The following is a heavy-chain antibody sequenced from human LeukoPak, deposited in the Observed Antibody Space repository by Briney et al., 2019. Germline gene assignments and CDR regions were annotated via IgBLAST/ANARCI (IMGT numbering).Heavy chain of an antibody. CDR3: ARDGITIFGVVSQDAFDI. CDR2: IRYDGSNK. V-gene: IGHV3-30*02. J-gene: IGHJ3*02. D-gene: IGHD3-3*01. CDR1: KFTFSSYG. Sequence: GGSLRLSCAASKFTFSSYGMHWVRQAPGKGLEWVAFIRYDGSNKYYADSVKGRFTISRDNSKNTLYLQMNSLRAEDTAVYYCARDGITIFGVVSQDAFDIWGQGTMVTVSS.